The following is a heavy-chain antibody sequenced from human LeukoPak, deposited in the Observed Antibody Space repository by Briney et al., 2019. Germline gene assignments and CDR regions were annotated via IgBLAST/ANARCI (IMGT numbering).Heavy chain of an antibody. CDR1: GGSISSGGYS. CDR3: ASGDGDYGGVLNY. V-gene: IGHV4-30-2*01. CDR2: IYHSGST. D-gene: IGHD4-17*01. Sequence: PSQTLSLTWAVSGGSISSGGYSWSWIRQPPGKGLEWIGYIYHSGSTYYNPSLKSRVTISVDRSKNQFSLKLSSVTAADTAVYYCASGDGDYGGVLNYWGQGTLVTVSS. J-gene: IGHJ4*02.